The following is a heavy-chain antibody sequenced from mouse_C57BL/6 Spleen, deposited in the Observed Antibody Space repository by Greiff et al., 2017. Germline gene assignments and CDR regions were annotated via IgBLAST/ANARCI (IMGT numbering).Heavy chain of an antibody. CDR2: IYPGDGDT. J-gene: IGHJ4*01. V-gene: IGHV1-82*01. CDR3: ARLGNYAMDY. Sequence: QVQLQQSGPELVKPGASVKISCKASGYAFSSSWMNWVKQRPGTGLEWIGRIYPGDGDTNYNGKFKGKATLTADKSSSTAYMQLSSLTSEDSAVYFCARLGNYAMDYWGQGTSVTVSS. CDR1: GYAFSSSW.